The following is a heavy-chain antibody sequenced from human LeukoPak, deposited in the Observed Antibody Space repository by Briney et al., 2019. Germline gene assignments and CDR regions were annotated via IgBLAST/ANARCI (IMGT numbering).Heavy chain of an antibody. Sequence: PGGSLRLSCAASGFTFSSYGMHWVRQAPGKGLEWVSVISYDGSIQYYADSVKGRSTISRDNANNLLYLQINSLRAEDTAVYYCARESFAARWDWGQGTLVTVSS. CDR2: ISYDGSIQ. CDR3: ARESFAARWD. CDR1: GFTFSSYG. D-gene: IGHD6-6*01. V-gene: IGHV3-30*03. J-gene: IGHJ4*02.